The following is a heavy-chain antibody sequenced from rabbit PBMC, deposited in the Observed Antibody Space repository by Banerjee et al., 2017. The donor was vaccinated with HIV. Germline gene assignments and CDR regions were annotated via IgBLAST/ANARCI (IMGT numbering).Heavy chain of an antibody. D-gene: IGHD4-1*01. V-gene: IGHV1S45*01. Sequence: QEQLVEYGGDLVKPGGTLTLTCKASGFDFSSNAMCWVRQAPGKRPEWIACINTISGDTVYANWAKGRFTISKTSSTTVSLQMTSLTAADTATYFCARDLAGVIGWNFDLWGQGTLVTVS. CDR2: INTISGDT. CDR1: GFDFSSNA. CDR3: ARDLAGVIGWNFDL. J-gene: IGHJ4*01.